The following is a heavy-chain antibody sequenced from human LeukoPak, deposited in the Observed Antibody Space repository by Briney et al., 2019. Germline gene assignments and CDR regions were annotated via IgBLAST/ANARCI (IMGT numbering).Heavy chain of an antibody. V-gene: IGHV3-23*01. D-gene: IGHD6-19*01. CDR3: AASGWYAPFDY. CDR1: GFTFSSYA. J-gene: IGHJ4*02. CDR2: ISGSGGST. Sequence: GGSLRLSCAASGFTFSSYAMSWVRQAPGKGLEWVSAISGSGGSTSYADSVKGRFTISRDNSKNTLYLQMNSLRAEDTAVYYCAASGWYAPFDYWGQGTLVTVSS.